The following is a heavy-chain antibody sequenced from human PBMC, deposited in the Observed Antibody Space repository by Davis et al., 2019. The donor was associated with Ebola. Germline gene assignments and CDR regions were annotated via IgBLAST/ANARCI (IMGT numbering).Heavy chain of an antibody. V-gene: IGHV1-46*01. CDR1: GYNFSNYY. Sequence: ASVKVSCKASGYNFSNYYMHWVRQAPGQGLEWMGIINPSGGSASYAQKFQGRVTMTRDTSTDTVYMGLSSLRYEDTAVYYCARDSGGFYDRSAYAFHFWGQGTMVTVSS. D-gene: IGHD3-22*01. CDR2: INPSGGSA. J-gene: IGHJ3*01. CDR3: ARDSGGFYDRSAYAFHF.